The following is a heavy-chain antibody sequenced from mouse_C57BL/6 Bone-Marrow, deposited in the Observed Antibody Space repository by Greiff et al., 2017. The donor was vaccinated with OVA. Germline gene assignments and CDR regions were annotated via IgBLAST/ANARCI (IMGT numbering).Heavy chain of an antibody. V-gene: IGHV1-82*01. CDR2: IYPGDGDT. J-gene: IGHJ2*01. CDR3: ARREDY. Sequence: VQLQESGPELVKPGASVKISCKASGYAFSSSWMNWVKQRPGKGLEWIGRIYPGDGDTNYNGKFKGKATLTADKSSSTAYMQLSSLTSEDSAVYFCARREDYWGQGTTLTVSS. CDR1: GYAFSSSW.